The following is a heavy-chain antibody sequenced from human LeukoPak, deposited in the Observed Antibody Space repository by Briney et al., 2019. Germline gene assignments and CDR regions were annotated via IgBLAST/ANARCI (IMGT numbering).Heavy chain of an antibody. CDR2: FDPEDGET. D-gene: IGHD5-24*01. CDR1: GYTLTELS. Sequence: ASVKVSCKVSGYTLTELSMHWVRQAPGKGLEWMGGFDPEDGETIYAQKFQGRVTMTEDTSTDTAYMELSSLRSEDTAVYYCATGVFRDGYKIRNDYRGQGTLVTVSS. V-gene: IGHV1-24*01. CDR3: ATGVFRDGYKIRNDY. J-gene: IGHJ4*02.